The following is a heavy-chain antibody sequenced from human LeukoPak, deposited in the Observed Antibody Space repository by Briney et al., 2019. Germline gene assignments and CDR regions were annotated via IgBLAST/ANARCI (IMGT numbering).Heavy chain of an antibody. CDR1: GFIFSTYE. CDR3: AKGIYSSGWSYFDY. J-gene: IGHJ4*01. CDR2: ISNSGSPI. D-gene: IGHD6-19*01. Sequence: GGSLRLSCAASGFIFSTYEMAWVRQAPGKGLEWLSYISNSGSPIRYADSVKGRFTISRDNAENSVYLQMNSLRAEDTAVYYCAKGIYSSGWSYFDYWGHGTLVTVSS. V-gene: IGHV3-48*03.